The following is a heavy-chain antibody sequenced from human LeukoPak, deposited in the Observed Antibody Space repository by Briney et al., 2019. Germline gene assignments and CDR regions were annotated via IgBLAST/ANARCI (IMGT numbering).Heavy chain of an antibody. D-gene: IGHD2-2*01. CDR3: ARDLRGYCSSTSCYLGGY. CDR1: GYTFTSYG. Sequence: ASVKVSCKASGYTFTSYGISWVRQAPGQGLEWMGWISAYNGNTNYAQKLQGRVTMTTDTSTSTAYMELRSLRSDDTAVYYCARDLRGYCSSTSCYLGGYWGQGTLVTVSS. V-gene: IGHV1-18*01. J-gene: IGHJ4*02. CDR2: ISAYNGNT.